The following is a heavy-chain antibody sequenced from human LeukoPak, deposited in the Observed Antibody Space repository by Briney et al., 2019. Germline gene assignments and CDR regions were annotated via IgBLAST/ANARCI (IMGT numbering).Heavy chain of an antibody. Sequence: ASVKVSCKASGYTFTSYYMHWVRQAPGQGLEWMGIINPSGGSTSYAQKFQGRVTITTDESTSTAYMELSSLRSEDTAVYYCARGMTEYSGSPYVDYWGQGTLVTVSS. V-gene: IGHV1-46*01. D-gene: IGHD1-26*01. CDR2: INPSGGST. CDR1: GYTFTSYY. J-gene: IGHJ4*02. CDR3: ARGMTEYSGSPYVDY.